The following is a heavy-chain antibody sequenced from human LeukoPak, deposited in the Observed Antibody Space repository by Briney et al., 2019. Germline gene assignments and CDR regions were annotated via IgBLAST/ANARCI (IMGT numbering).Heavy chain of an antibody. V-gene: IGHV4-34*01. CDR3: ARGGKLRLGELSLRGMDV. CDR1: GGSFSGYY. CDR2: INHSGST. J-gene: IGHJ6*04. Sequence: SETLSLTCAVYGGSFSGYYWSWIRQPPGKGLEWIGEINHSGSTNYNPSLKSRVTISVDTSKNQFSLKLSSVTAADTAVYYCARGGKLRLGELSLRGMDVWGKGTTVTVSS. D-gene: IGHD3-16*02.